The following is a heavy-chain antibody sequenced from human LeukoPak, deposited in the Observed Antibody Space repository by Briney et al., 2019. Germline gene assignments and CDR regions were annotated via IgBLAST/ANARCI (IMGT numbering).Heavy chain of an antibody. J-gene: IGHJ4*02. D-gene: IGHD5-18*01. CDR2: ISYDGSNK. CDR1: GFTFSSYG. V-gene: IGHV3-30*03. CDR3: ARPSSGYSYGYDFDY. Sequence: GRSLRLSCAASGFTFSSYGMHWVRQALGKGLEWVAVISYDGSNKYYADSVKGRFTISRDNSKNTLYLQMNSLRAEDTAVYYCARPSSGYSYGYDFDYWGQGTLVTVSS.